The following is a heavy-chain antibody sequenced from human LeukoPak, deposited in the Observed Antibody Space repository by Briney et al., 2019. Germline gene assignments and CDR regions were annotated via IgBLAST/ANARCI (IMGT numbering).Heavy chain of an antibody. D-gene: IGHD3-3*01. Sequence: SETLSLTCAVYGGSFSGYYWSWIRQPPGKGLEWVEEVNHSGSTNYNPSLKRRVTISVDTSKNQFSLKLSSVTAADTAVYYCARGGTIWSGYAYYYYYMDVWGKGTTVTVSS. CDR1: GGSFSGYY. CDR2: VNHSGST. J-gene: IGHJ6*03. V-gene: IGHV4-34*01. CDR3: ARGGTIWSGYAYYYYYMDV.